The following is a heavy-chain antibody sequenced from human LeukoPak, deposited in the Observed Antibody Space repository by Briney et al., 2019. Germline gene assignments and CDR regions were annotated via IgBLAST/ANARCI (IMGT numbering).Heavy chain of an antibody. Sequence: SETLSLTCTVSGASISSYYWSWIRQPPGKGLEWIGYIYYSGSTNYNPSLKSRVTTSVDTSKNQFSLKLSSVTAADTAVYYCARVGNYYDSSGYFNWGQGTLVTVSS. CDR2: IYYSGST. J-gene: IGHJ4*02. CDR1: GASISSYY. V-gene: IGHV4-59*12. CDR3: ARVGNYYDSSGYFN. D-gene: IGHD3-22*01.